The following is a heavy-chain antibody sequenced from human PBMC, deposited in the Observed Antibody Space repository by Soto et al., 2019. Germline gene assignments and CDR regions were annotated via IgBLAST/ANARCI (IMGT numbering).Heavy chain of an antibody. J-gene: IGHJ3*02. CDR2: ISSSSSYI. D-gene: IGHD6-6*01. CDR1: GFTFSSYS. Sequence: GVSLRLSCAASGFTFSSYSMNWVRQAPGKGLEWVSSISSSSSYIYYADSVKGRFTISRDNAKNSLYLQMNSLRAEDTAVYYCARIQLAYDAFAIWGQRTMVTVSS. V-gene: IGHV3-21*01. CDR3: ARIQLAYDAFAI.